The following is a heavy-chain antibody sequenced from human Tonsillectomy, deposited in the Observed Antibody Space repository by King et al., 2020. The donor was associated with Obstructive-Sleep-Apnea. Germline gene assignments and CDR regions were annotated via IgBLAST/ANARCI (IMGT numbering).Heavy chain of an antibody. CDR1: GFTFSSYG. J-gene: IGHJ4*02. Sequence: VQLVESGGGVVQPGRSLRLSCAASGFTFSSYGMHWVRQAPGKGLEWVAVIWYDGSNKYYAVSVKGRFTISRDNSKNTLYLQMNSLRAEDTAVYYCARTPSSGYDMGGYYFDYWGQGTLVTVSS. V-gene: IGHV3-33*01. CDR2: IWYDGSNK. CDR3: ARTPSSGYDMGGYYFDY. D-gene: IGHD5-12*01.